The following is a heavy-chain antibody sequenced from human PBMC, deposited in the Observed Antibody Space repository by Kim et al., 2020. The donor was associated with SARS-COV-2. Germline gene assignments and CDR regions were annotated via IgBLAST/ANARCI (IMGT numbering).Heavy chain of an antibody. D-gene: IGHD6-6*01. CDR1: GGSISSYY. CDR3: ARVTGYSSSAYIDY. CDR2: IYYSGST. V-gene: IGHV4-59*13. J-gene: IGHJ4*02. Sequence: SETLSLTCTVSGGSISSYYWSWIRQPPGKGLEWIGYIYYSGSTNYNPSLKSRVTISVDTSKNQFSLKLSSVTAADTAVYYCARVTGYSSSAYIDYWGQGTLVTVSS.